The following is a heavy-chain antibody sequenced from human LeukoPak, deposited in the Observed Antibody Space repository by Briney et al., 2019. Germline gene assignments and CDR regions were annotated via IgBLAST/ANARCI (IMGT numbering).Heavy chain of an antibody. V-gene: IGHV1-69*11. CDR1: GGTFSTYS. CDR3: ATGGAYRDAFDI. CDR2: IIPILSQS. Sequence: SVKVSCKASGGTFSTYSINWVRQAPGQGFEWMGRIIPILSQSDYAQKFQGTVSITADEFTETAYMELSSLRSDDTAVYYCATGGAYRDAFDIWGQGTMVTVSS. D-gene: IGHD3-10*01. J-gene: IGHJ3*02.